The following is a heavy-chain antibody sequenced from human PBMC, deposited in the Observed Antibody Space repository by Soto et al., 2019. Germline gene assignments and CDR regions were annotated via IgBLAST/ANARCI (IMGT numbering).Heavy chain of an antibody. CDR2: IYPGDSDT. CDR1: GYSFTTSW. J-gene: IGHJ4*02. D-gene: IGHD7-27*01. CDR3: PRQQATTTGGIDC. V-gene: IGHV5-51*01. Sequence: XESLKVSCECSGYSFTTSWIGLVLQMPGKGLEWMGIIYPGDSDTRYSPSFQGQVTISADRSITTAYLQWSSLKASDTAMYYCPRQQATTTGGIDCCGQGTLVTVSS.